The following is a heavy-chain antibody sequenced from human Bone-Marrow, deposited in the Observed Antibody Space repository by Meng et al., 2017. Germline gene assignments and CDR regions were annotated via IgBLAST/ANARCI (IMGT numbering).Heavy chain of an antibody. Sequence: SLKISCAASGFTFDDYAMHWVRQAPGKGLEWVSGISWNSGSIGYADSVKGRFTISRDNAKNSLYLQMNSLRAEDTALYYCAKGLDEAWELRSPEYWGQGTLVTVSS. J-gene: IGHJ4*02. D-gene: IGHD1-26*01. V-gene: IGHV3-9*01. CDR2: ISWNSGSI. CDR3: AKGLDEAWELRSPEY. CDR1: GFTFDDYA.